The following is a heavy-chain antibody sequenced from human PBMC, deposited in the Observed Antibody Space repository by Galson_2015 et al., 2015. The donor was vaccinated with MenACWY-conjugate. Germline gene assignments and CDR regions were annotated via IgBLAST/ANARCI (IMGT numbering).Heavy chain of an antibody. Sequence: SLRLSCAASGFIFNTYWMHWVRQAPGKGLVWVSRINPGGSSTTYADSVKDRFTISRDNAKNTLYLQMNSLRPEDTAVFYCAKTRGASFYPDSWGQGTLVTVSS. CDR3: AKTRGASFYPDS. D-gene: IGHD1-26*01. CDR1: GFIFNTYW. J-gene: IGHJ4*02. CDR2: INPGGSST. V-gene: IGHV3-74*01.